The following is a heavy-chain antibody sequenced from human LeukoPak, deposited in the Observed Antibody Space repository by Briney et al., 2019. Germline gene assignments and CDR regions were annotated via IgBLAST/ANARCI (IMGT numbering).Heavy chain of an antibody. Sequence: PSETLSLTCAVYGGSFSGYYWSWIRQPPGKGLEWLGYIHHSGATSYNPSLKSRGTMSLDTSNNQFSLKVTSVTAADTAVYYCARSSAHSYGDFHFWGQGNLVTVSS. CDR3: ARSSAHSYGDFHF. CDR1: GGSFSGYY. D-gene: IGHD5-18*01. J-gene: IGHJ4*02. V-gene: IGHV4-59*01. CDR2: IHHSGAT.